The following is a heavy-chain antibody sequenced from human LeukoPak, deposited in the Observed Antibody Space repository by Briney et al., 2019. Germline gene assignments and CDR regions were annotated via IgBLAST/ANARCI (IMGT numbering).Heavy chain of an antibody. CDR1: GDSISSGDYY. Sequence: KPSETLSLTCTVSGDSISSGDYYWSWIRQPAGKGLEWIGRISSSGSTNYNPSLKSRVTISVDTPKNQFSLKLSSVTAADTAVYYCARYYYDYVWGSCSFDYWGQGTLVTVSS. V-gene: IGHV4-61*02. J-gene: IGHJ4*02. CDR2: ISSSGST. CDR3: ARYYYDYVWGSCSFDY. D-gene: IGHD3-16*01.